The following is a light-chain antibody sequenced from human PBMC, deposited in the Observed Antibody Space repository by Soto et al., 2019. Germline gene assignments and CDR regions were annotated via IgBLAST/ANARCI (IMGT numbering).Light chain of an antibody. CDR1: QSVSSN. Sequence: EIVMTQSPATLSVSPGERATLSCRASQSVSSNLAWYQQKPGQAPRLLIYGASTRATGIPARFSGSGSGTEFTLTISSLQSEDFVVDYCQQYNNWPPWTFGQGTQVEIK. CDR3: QQYNNWPPWT. J-gene: IGKJ1*01. CDR2: GAS. V-gene: IGKV3-15*01.